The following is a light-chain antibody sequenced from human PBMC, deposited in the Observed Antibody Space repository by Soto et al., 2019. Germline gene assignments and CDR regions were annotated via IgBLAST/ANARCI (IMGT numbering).Light chain of an antibody. Sequence: DIQMTQAPSSLSASLGDRVTITCRASQSISTYLNWYQQKPGKAPNLLIFAASNLQTGVPSRFSGSGSGTDFTLTISSLQPEDFATYYCQQSYSTPRTFGPGTKVDIK. CDR2: AAS. CDR3: QQSYSTPRT. CDR1: QSISTY. V-gene: IGKV1-39*01. J-gene: IGKJ3*01.